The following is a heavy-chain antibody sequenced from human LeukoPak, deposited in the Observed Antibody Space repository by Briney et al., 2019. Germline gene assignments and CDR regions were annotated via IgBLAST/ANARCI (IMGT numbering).Heavy chain of an antibody. Sequence: GGSLRLSCAASGFTFSGYWMSWVRQTPEKGLEWVANIKQDGSEKYYVDSVKGRFTISRDNAKNSPFLQMNSLRADDTAVYYCARDKIVGPTTLDYWGQGTLVTVSS. D-gene: IGHD1-26*01. CDR1: GFTFSGYW. V-gene: IGHV3-7*01. J-gene: IGHJ4*02. CDR3: ARDKIVGPTTLDY. CDR2: IKQDGSEK.